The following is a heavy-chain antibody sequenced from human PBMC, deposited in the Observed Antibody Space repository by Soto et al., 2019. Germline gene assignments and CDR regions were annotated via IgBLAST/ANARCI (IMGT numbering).Heavy chain of an antibody. J-gene: IGHJ5*02. CDR1: GDSISSYY. Sequence: SETLSLTCTVSGDSISSYYLSWIRQPPGKGLEWIGYIYYSGSTNYNPSLKSRVTISVDTPKNQFSLKLTSVTAADTAVYYCARGVATIGPWGQGTLVTVSS. CDR2: IYYSGST. CDR3: ARGVATIGP. D-gene: IGHD5-12*01. V-gene: IGHV4-59*01.